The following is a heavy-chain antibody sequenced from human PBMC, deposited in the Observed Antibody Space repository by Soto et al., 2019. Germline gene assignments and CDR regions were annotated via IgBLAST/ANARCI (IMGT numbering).Heavy chain of an antibody. J-gene: IGHJ1*01. CDR3: ARNTYCGGDCYYH. CDR1: GGSISSSSYY. V-gene: IGHV4-39*01. Sequence: SETLSLTCTVSGGSISSSSYYWGWIRQPPGKGLEWIGSIYYSGSTYYNPSLKSRVTISVDTSKNQLSLELSSVTAADTAVYYCARNTYCGGDCYYHWGQGTLVTVSS. D-gene: IGHD2-21*02. CDR2: IYYSGST.